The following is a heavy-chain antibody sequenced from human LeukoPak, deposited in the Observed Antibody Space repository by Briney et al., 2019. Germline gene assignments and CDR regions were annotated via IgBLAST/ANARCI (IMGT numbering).Heavy chain of an antibody. V-gene: IGHV4-59*01. CDR1: VGSISSYY. D-gene: IGHD2-21*01. CDR2: IYYSGST. J-gene: IGHJ4*02. CDR3: ARGVGISDY. Sequence: SETLSLTCTVSVGSISSYYWSWIREPPGKGVEWIGYIYYSGSTNYNPSLKSRVTISVDTSKNQFSLKLSSVTAAHTAVCYCARGVGISDYWGQGTLVTVSS.